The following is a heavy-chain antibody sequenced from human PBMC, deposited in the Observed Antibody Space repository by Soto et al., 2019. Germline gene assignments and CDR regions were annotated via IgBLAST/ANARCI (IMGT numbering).Heavy chain of an antibody. Sequence: SETLSLTCAVSGGSISSYYWSWIRQPPGKGLEWIGYIYYSGSTNYNPSLKSRVTISVDTSKNQFSLKLSSVTAADTAVYYCARSILLWFGEISARGQGTRVNVAS. J-gene: IGHJ4*02. D-gene: IGHD3-10*01. CDR1: GGSISSYY. CDR3: ARSILLWFGEISA. V-gene: IGHV4-59*01. CDR2: IYYSGST.